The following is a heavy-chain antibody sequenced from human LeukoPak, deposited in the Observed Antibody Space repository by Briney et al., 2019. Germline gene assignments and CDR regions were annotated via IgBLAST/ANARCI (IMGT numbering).Heavy chain of an antibody. CDR1: GGSISTYY. D-gene: IGHD1-14*01. J-gene: IGHJ2*01. CDR2: IYTSGST. Sequence: ASETLSLTCTVSGGSISTYYWSWIRQPAGKGLEWIGRIYTSGSTSYNPSLRSRVTMSVDTSKNQFSLKLSSVTAADTAVYYCARLSVSGNWYFDLWGRGTLVTVSS. CDR3: ARLSVSGNWYFDL. V-gene: IGHV4-4*07.